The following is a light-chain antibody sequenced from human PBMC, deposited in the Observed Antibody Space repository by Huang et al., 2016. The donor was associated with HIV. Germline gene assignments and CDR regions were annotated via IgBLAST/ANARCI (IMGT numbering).Light chain of an antibody. J-gene: IGKJ1*01. Sequence: EVVMTQSPVTLSVSPGERATLSCRASQSVNNKLAWFQQKPGQAPRLLIHDASIRATGIPDMFSGSGSGTEFTLTISSLQSEDFAVYYCQQYNNWPPWTFGQGTKVEIK. CDR3: QQYNNWPPWT. CDR1: QSVNNK. V-gene: IGKV3-15*01. CDR2: DAS.